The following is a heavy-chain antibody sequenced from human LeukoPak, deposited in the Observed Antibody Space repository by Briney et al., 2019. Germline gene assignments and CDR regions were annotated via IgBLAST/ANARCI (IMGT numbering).Heavy chain of an antibody. J-gene: IGHJ4*02. CDR1: GVSISSGSYY. CDR3: ARESSRTPSGSYSDVDY. Sequence: KSSETLSLTCTVSGVSISSGSYYWSWIRQPAGKGLEWIGRIYTSGSTNYNPSLKSRVTISVDTSKNQFSLKLSSVTAADTAVYYCARESSRTPSGSYSDVDYWGQGTLVTVSS. CDR2: IYTSGST. V-gene: IGHV4-61*02. D-gene: IGHD1-26*01.